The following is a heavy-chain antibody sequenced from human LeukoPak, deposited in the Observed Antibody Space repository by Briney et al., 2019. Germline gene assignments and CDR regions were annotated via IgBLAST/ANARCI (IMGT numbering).Heavy chain of an antibody. Sequence: SETLSLTCSVSGGSLQSSDKPYWAWIRQPPGRPLEWVGSIYYDGATHQNPSLNSRVTVSMDATKNQFSLTLKSVTAADTAVYYCARRSLDACPHWGQGILATVSS. D-gene: IGHD3-9*01. CDR1: GGSLQSSDKPY. CDR3: ARRSLDACPH. V-gene: IGHV4-39*07. CDR2: IYYDGAT. J-gene: IGHJ4*02.